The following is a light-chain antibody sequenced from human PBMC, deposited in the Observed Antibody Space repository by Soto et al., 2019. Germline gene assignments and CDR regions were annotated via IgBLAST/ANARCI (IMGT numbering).Light chain of an antibody. J-gene: IGLJ2*01. V-gene: IGLV1-44*01. CDR2: RNN. CDR1: SSNIGSNT. CDR3: AAWDDSLDGLVV. Sequence: QPVLTQPPSASGTPGQWVTMSCSGSSSNIGSNTVNWYQQLPGTAPKLLIYRNNQRPSGVPDRFSGSKSGTSASLAISGLRSEDEADYYCAAWDDSLDGLVVYGGGTKLTVL.